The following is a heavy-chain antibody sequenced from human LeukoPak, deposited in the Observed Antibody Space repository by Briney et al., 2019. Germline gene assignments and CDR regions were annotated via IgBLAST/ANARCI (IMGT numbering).Heavy chain of an antibody. CDR1: GGSISSSSYY. CDR2: IYYSGST. D-gene: IGHD1-26*01. CDR3: ARALLLRYGGRPPGL. J-gene: IGHJ2*01. Sequence: PSETLSLTCTVSGGSISSSSYYWGWIRQPPGKGLEWIGSIYYSGSTYYNPSLKSRVTISVDTSKNQFSLKLSSVTAADTAVYYCARALLLRYGGRPPGLWGRGTLVTVSS. V-gene: IGHV4-39*07.